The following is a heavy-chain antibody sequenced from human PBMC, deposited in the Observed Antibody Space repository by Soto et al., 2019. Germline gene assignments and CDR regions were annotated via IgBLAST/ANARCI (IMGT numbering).Heavy chain of an antibody. CDR3: AKHSPAYDSSGYYYVLREFDY. CDR1: GFTFSSYA. Sequence: GGSLRLSCAASGFTFSSYAMSWVRQAPGKGLEWVSAISGSGGSTYYADSVKGRFTISRDNSKNTLYLQMNSLRAEDTAVYYCAKHSPAYDSSGYYYVLREFDYWGQGTLVTVSS. D-gene: IGHD3-22*01. V-gene: IGHV3-23*01. J-gene: IGHJ4*02. CDR2: ISGSGGST.